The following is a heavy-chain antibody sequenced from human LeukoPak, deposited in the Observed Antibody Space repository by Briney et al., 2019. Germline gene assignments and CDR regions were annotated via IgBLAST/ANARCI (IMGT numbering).Heavy chain of an antibody. D-gene: IGHD3-3*01. J-gene: IGHJ4*02. CDR3: ASRRITIFGVVISDY. V-gene: IGHV3-21*01. Sequence: PGGSLRLSCAASRFTLSNYWMSWVRQAPGKGLEWVSSISSSSSYIYYADSVKGRFTISRDNAKNSLYLQMNSLRAEDTAVYYCASRRITIFGVVISDYWGQGTLVTVSS. CDR1: RFTLSNYW. CDR2: ISSSSSYI.